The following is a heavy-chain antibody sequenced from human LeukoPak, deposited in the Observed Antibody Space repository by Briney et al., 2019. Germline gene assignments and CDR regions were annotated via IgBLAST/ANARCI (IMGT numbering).Heavy chain of an antibody. CDR3: ARDGYDSSDAFDI. CDR1: GGSFSGYY. D-gene: IGHD3-22*01. CDR2: INHSGST. Sequence: SETLSLTCAVYGGSFSGYYWSWIRQPPGKGLEWIGEINHSGSTNYNPSLKSRATMSVDTSKNQFSLKLSSVTAADTAVYYCARDGYDSSDAFDIWGQGTMVTVSS. V-gene: IGHV4-34*01. J-gene: IGHJ3*02.